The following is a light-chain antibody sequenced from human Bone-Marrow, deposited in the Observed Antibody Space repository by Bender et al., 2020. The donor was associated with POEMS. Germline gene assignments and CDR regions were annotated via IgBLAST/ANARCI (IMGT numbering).Light chain of an antibody. V-gene: IGLV2-8*01. CDR2: EVN. CDR1: SGDVGGYNY. Sequence: QSALTQPPSASGSPGQSVTISCTGTSGDVGGYNYVSWYQQHPGKAPKLMIYEVNKRPSGVPDRFSGSKSGNTASLTISGLQAEDEADYYCSSYTSDSITGLFGGGTKLTVL. CDR3: SSYTSDSITGL. J-gene: IGLJ2*01.